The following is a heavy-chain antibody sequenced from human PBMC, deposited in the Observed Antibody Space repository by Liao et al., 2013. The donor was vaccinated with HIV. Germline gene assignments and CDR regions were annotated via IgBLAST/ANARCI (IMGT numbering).Heavy chain of an antibody. D-gene: IGHD1-26*01. J-gene: IGHJ4*02. Sequence: QVQLQQWGAGMVKASETLSLTCAVYGGSFSGYFWSWMRQLPGRGLEWIGEINHRGNTNYNPSMKSRVSMSVDTSKNQFSLKMNFVTAADTAVYYCARIPERVGVNYFDYWGQEVLVTVSS. CDR2: INHRGNT. CDR1: GGSFSGYF. CDR3: ARIPERVGVNYFDY. V-gene: IGHV4-34*02.